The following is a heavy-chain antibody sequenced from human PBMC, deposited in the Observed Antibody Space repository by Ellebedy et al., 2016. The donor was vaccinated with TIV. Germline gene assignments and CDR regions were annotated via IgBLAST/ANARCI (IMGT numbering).Heavy chain of an antibody. V-gene: IGHV4-59*01. CDR3: ARVVWQQPVSYAFDI. J-gene: IGHJ3*02. CDR2: ISYSGST. Sequence: MPSETLSLTCTVSGGSISPYHWSWIRQPPGKGLEWIGYISYSGSTNYTPSLKSRVTISVDTSKNQFSLRLSSVTAADTAVYYCARVVWQQPVSYAFDIWGQGTMVTVSS. CDR1: GGSISPYH. D-gene: IGHD6-13*01.